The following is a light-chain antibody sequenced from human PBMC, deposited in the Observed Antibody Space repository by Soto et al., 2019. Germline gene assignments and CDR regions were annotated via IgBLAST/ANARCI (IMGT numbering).Light chain of an antibody. J-gene: IGKJ2*01. CDR3: QQYYSTPMYT. V-gene: IGKV4-1*01. CDR2: WAS. CDR1: QSVLYNSNNKNY. Sequence: DIVMTQSPDSLAVSLGERATINCKSSQSVLYNSNNKNYLAWYQQKPGQPPRLLISWASTREYGVPDRFSGSGSGTAFALTISNLHAEAVAVYYCQQYYSTPMYTFGQGTKLEIK.